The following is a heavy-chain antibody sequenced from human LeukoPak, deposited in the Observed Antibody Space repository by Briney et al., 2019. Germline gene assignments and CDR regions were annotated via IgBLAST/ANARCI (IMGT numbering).Heavy chain of an antibody. J-gene: IGHJ3*02. CDR3: ARDKRWLQRGAFDI. V-gene: IGHV3-11*04. Sequence: GGSLRLSXAASGFTFSDYYMSWIRQAPGKGLEWVPYISSSGSTIYYADSVKGRFTISRDNAKNSLYLQMNSLRAEDTAVYYCARDKRWLQRGAFDIWGQGTMVTVSS. CDR2: ISSSGSTI. CDR1: GFTFSDYY. D-gene: IGHD5-24*01.